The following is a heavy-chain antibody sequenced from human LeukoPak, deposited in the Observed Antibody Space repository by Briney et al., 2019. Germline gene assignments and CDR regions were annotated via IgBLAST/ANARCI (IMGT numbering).Heavy chain of an antibody. D-gene: IGHD3-22*01. Sequence: GGSLRLSCVVSGFTFSSYNINWVRQAPGKGLEWVSSISSSSSYIYYADSVKGRFTISRDNAKNSLYLQMNSLRAEDTAVYYCARDLDTSGYYSYFDPWGQGTLVTVSS. J-gene: IGHJ5*02. CDR1: GFTFSSYN. CDR2: ISSSSSYI. V-gene: IGHV3-21*01. CDR3: ARDLDTSGYYSYFDP.